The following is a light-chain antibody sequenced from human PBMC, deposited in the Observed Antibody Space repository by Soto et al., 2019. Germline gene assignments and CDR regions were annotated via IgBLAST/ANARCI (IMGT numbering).Light chain of an antibody. J-gene: IGKJ2*01. CDR2: DAS. CDR1: QSVSSY. CDR3: QQRSSWYP. Sequence: EIVLTQSPATLSLSPGERATLSCRASQSVSSYLAWYQQKPGQAPRLLIYDASNRATGIPARFSGSGSGTDLTLTISSLEPEDFAVYYCQQRSSWYPLGQGTKLEIK. V-gene: IGKV3-11*01.